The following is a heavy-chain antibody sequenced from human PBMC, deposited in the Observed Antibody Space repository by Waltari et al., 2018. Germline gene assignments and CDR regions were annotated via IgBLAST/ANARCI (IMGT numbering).Heavy chain of an antibody. CDR3: ARGIAPRFDS. CDR2: TYYRSRWYS. D-gene: IGHD2-21*01. Sequence: QVHLQQSGPGLVKPSQTLSLPCAISGDTVSSRSSAWNWIRQSPSRGLEWLGRTYYRSRWYSDYAPSVKSRITINPDTSKNQFSLQLSSVTPDDTAVYYCARGIAPRFDSWGQGTLVTVSS. V-gene: IGHV6-1*01. J-gene: IGHJ4*02. CDR1: GDTVSSRSSA.